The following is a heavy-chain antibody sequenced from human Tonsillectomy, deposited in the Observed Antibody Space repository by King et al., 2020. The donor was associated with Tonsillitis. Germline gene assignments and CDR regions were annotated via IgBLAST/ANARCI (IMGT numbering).Heavy chain of an antibody. Sequence: VQLVESGGGVVQPGGSLRLSCAVSGFTFSSYGMHWVRQAPGKGLEWVAFIRYDGSDKYSADSVKGRFTISRDNSKNTLYLQMNSLRAEDTAVYYCAKDRPRYSSGWYESDYWGQGTLVTVSS. CDR2: IRYDGSDK. D-gene: IGHD6-19*01. CDR1: GFTFSSYG. V-gene: IGHV3-30*02. J-gene: IGHJ4*02. CDR3: AKDRPRYSSGWYESDY.